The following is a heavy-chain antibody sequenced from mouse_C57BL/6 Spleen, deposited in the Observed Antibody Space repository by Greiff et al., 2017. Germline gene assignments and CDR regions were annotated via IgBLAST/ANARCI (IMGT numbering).Heavy chain of an antibody. CDR2: ICSDGST. D-gene: IGHD1-1*01. J-gene: IGHJ4*01. CDR1: GFSLTGYG. Sequence: VMLVESGPGLVAPSQSLSITCTVSGFSLTGYGVHWVRQPPGQGLEWLVGICSDGSTTYNSALKSSLGTSTDNSKSQVFLKMNRLPTADTAMYYCARQQFITTVVPYNYAMDYWGQGTSVTVSA. CDR3: ARQQFITTVVPYNYAMDY. V-gene: IGHV2-6-1*01.